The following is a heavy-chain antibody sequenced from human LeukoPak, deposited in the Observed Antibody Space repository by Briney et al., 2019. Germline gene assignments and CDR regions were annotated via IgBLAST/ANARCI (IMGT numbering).Heavy chain of an antibody. CDR3: ARDPSSDSSWMRFDY. CDR1: GYTLTELS. J-gene: IGHJ4*02. Sequence: ASVKVSCKVSGYTLTELSVHWVRQAPGQGLEWMGIINPSGGSTSYAQKFQGRVTMTRDTSTSTVYMELSSLRSEDTAVYYCARDPSSDSSWMRFDYWGQGTLVTVSS. D-gene: IGHD6-13*01. V-gene: IGHV1-46*01. CDR2: INPSGGST.